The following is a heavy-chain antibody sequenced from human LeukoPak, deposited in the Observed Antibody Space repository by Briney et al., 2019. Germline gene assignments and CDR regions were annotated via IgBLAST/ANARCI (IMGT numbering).Heavy chain of an antibody. CDR1: GFTFDDYT. CDR2: ISWDGGST. D-gene: IGHD2-15*01. V-gene: IGHV3-43D*03. J-gene: IGHJ4*02. Sequence: GGSLRLSCAASGFTFDDYTMSWVRQAPGKGLEWVSLISWDGGSTYYADSVKGRFTISRDNSKNSLYLQMNSLRAEDTALYYCAKDSCSGGSCYEGYFDYWGQGTLVTVSS. CDR3: AKDSCSGGSCYEGYFDY.